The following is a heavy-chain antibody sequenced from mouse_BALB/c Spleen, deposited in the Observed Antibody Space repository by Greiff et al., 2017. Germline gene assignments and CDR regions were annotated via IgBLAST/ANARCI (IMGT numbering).Heavy chain of an antibody. D-gene: IGHD1-1*01. V-gene: IGHV5-6-5*01. J-gene: IGHJ4*01. CDR2: ISSGGST. CDR1: GFTFSSYA. CDR3: SRAYYGSSYLGYAMDY. Sequence: EVKLVESGGGLVKPGGSLKLSCAASGFTFSSYAMSWVRQTPEKRLEWVASISSGGSTYYPDSVKGRFTISRDNARNILYLQMSSLRSEDTAMYYWSRAYYGSSYLGYAMDYWGQGTSGTVSS.